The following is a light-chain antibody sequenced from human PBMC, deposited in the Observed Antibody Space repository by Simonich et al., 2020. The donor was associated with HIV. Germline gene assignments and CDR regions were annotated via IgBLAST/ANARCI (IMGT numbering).Light chain of an antibody. Sequence: DIVMTQSPDSLAVSLGERATINCKSSQSVLYSSNNKNYLVWYQQKPGHPPNLLIYWASTRESGVPDRFSASGSGTDFTLTISSLQAEDVAIYYCQQYYSTPPTFGQGTKVEIK. CDR2: WAS. CDR3: QQYYSTPPT. CDR1: QSVLYSSNNKNY. J-gene: IGKJ1*01. V-gene: IGKV4-1*01.